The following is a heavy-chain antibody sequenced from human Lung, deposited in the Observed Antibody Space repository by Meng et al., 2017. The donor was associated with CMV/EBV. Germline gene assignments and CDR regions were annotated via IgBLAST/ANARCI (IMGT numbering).Heavy chain of an antibody. CDR1: GYTFTKYW. CDR2: VYPGDSDM. J-gene: IGHJ6*02. CDR3: ARRGEDSSLPDYYFYGMDV. Sequence: GESXKISXKGSGYTFTKYWIGWVRQMPGKGLEWMGIVYPGDSDMRYSPSFQGQVTISADKSINTAYLQWSSLKASDSAMYYCARRGEDSSLPDYYFYGMDVWGQGTTVTVSS. D-gene: IGHD6-6*01. V-gene: IGHV5-51*01.